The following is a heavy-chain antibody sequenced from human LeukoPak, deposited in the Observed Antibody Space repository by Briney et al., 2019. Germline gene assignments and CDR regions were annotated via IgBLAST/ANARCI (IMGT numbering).Heavy chain of an antibody. CDR2: IFHSGSK. Sequence: TSETLSLTCAVSGGSISSSTWWPWVRLPPGKGLEWIGEIFHSGSKNLNPSLKSRLTMSVDESKHEFSLKLTSVTAADTAVYYCASGGLVSRYLDHWGQGALVTVSS. J-gene: IGHJ4*02. D-gene: IGHD3-9*01. V-gene: IGHV4-4*02. CDR3: ASGGLVSRYLDH. CDR1: GGSISSSTW.